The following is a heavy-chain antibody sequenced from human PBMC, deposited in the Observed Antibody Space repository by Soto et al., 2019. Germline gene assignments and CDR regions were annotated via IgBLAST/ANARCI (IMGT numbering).Heavy chain of an antibody. CDR2: ISAYNGNT. V-gene: IGHV1-18*01. CDR3: ARERLAHYYYYYGMDV. CDR1: GYTFTSYG. D-gene: IGHD6-19*01. J-gene: IGHJ6*02. Sequence: QVQLVQSGAEVKKPGASVKVSCKASGYTFTSYGISWVRQAPGQGLEWMGWISAYNGNTNYAQKLQGRVTMTTDTSTSTAYMELRRLRADDTAVYYCARERLAHYYYYYGMDVWGQGTTVTVSS.